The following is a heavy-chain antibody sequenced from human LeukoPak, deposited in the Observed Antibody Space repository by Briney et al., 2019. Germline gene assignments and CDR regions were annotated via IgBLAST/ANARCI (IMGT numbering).Heavy chain of an antibody. V-gene: IGHV4-59*01. Sequence: SETLSPTCTVSGDSITRYYWSWIRQPPGKGLEWIGYIYYSGSTNYSPSLKSRVTISGDTSKNQFSLKLSSVTAADTAVYYCAKSYDSKVIGSLGWFDPWGQGTLVTVSS. CDR3: AKSYDSKVIGSLGWFDP. CDR2: IYYSGST. D-gene: IGHD3-16*02. J-gene: IGHJ5*02. CDR1: GDSITRYY.